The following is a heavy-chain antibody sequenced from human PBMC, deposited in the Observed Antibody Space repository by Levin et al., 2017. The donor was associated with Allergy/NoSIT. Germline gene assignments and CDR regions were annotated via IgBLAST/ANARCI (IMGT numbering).Heavy chain of an antibody. CDR1: GFAFSTYT. CDR2: ISSGSTTI. CDR3: ARIKRNIRHAFEI. Sequence: GGSLRLSCAASGFAFSTYTMHWVRQAPGKGLEWISKISSGSTTIDYADSVKGRFTTSRDNARDSLHLQMTSLRDEDTAVYFCARIKRNIRHAFEIWGQGTKVTVSS. J-gene: IGHJ3*02. V-gene: IGHV3-48*02. D-gene: IGHD2/OR15-2a*01.